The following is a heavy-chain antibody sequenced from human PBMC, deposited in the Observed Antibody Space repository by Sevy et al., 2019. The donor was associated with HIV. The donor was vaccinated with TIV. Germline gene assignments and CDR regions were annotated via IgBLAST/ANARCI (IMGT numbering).Heavy chain of an antibody. V-gene: IGHV4-59*13. Sequence: SETLSLTCTVSGGSISSYYWSWIRQPPGKGLEWIGYIYYSGSTNYNPSLKSRVTISVDTSKNQFSLKLSSVTAADTAVYYCAGGSPRWWSSGWYGGGGYFDYWGQGTLVTVSS. CDR3: AGGSPRWWSSGWYGGGGYFDY. CDR2: IYYSGST. CDR1: GGSISSYY. J-gene: IGHJ4*02. D-gene: IGHD6-19*01.